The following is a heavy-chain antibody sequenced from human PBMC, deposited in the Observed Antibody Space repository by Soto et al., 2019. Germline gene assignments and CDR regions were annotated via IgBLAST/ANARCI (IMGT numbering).Heavy chain of an antibody. CDR2: IWYDGSNK. D-gene: IGHD3-3*01. V-gene: IGHV3-33*01. J-gene: IGHJ6*02. CDR1: GFTFSSYG. CDR3: ARGADFWSGSSYYYGMDV. Sequence: PGGSLRLSCAASGFTFSSYGMHWVRQAPGKGLEWVAVIWYDGSNKYYADSVKGRFTISRDNSKNTLYLQMNSLRAEDTAVYYCARGADFWSGSSYYYGMDVWGQGPTVTVSS.